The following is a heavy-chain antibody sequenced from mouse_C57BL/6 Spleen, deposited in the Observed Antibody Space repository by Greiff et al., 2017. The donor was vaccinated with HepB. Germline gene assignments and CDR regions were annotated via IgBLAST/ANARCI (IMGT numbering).Heavy chain of an antibody. Sequence: QLQQSGPVLVKPGASVKMSCKASGYTFTDYYMNWVKQSHGKSLEWIGVINPYNGGTSYNQKFKGKATLTVDKSSSTAYMELNSLTSEDSAVYHCARSDDAYLRGYFDYWGEVTTHTVSS. CDR3: ARSDDAYLRGYFDY. D-gene: IGHD2-3*01. CDR2: INPYNGGT. CDR1: GYTFTDYY. V-gene: IGHV1-19*01. J-gene: IGHJ2*01.